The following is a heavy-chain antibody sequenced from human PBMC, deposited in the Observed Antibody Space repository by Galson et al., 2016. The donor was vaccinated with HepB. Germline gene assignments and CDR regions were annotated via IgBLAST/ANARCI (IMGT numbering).Heavy chain of an antibody. CDR3: VNRGSSASCRIDF. V-gene: IGHV4-34*01. CDR2: INPNGNT. D-gene: IGHD6-13*01. Sequence: SETLSLTCAVYGGSLSAYFWSWIRQSPGKGLEWIGEINPNGNTNYNPSLKSRVTISVGTSRNQFSLQLSSVTAADTAVYYCVNRGSSASCRIDFWGQGTLVTV. J-gene: IGHJ4*02. CDR1: GGSLSAYF.